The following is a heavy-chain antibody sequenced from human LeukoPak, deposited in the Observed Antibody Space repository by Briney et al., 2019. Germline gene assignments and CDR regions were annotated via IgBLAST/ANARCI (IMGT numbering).Heavy chain of an antibody. J-gene: IGHJ5*02. CDR2: IIPMFATA. V-gene: IGHV1-69*05. CDR3: VRRQALRGRHRAFDP. Sequence: ASVKVSCKASGGTFSNYAVSGVRQAPGQGPEWLGGIIPMFATANYAQKFQGRVTITTDESTTTAYMDLTSLRSEDTAVYYCVRRQALRGRHRAFDPWGQGTLVTVSS. D-gene: IGHD6-25*01. CDR1: GGTFSNYA.